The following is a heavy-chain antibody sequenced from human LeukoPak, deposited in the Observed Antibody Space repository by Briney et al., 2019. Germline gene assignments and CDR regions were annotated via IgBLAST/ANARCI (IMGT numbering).Heavy chain of an antibody. D-gene: IGHD3-3*02. CDR2: IYYSGRT. Sequence: SETLSLNCTVSGGSINSYFWNWIRQPPGKGMQWIGYIYYSGRTKYNPSLESRVTTSVDTSKNQVSLNLNSVTAADTAVYYCASQSSFSDISTAFLDLWGQGTLVTVSS. V-gene: IGHV4-59*08. CDR1: GGSINSYF. CDR3: ASQSSFSDISTAFLDL. J-gene: IGHJ5*02.